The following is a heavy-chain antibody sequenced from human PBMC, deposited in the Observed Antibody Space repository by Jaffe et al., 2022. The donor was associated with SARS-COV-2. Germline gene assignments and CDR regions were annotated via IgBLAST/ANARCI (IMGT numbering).Heavy chain of an antibody. CDR2: IYPGDSDT. V-gene: IGHV5-51*01. CDR1: GYNFANNW. Sequence: EVRLVQSGAEVKKPGNSLKISCQISGYNFANNWIGWVRQVPGKGLEWMGIIYPGDSDTRYGRSFQGQVTIAADKSINTIYLQWNTLRASDTAVYYCARSGRYFEIDHWGQGTLVTVSP. D-gene: IGHD3-9*01. J-gene: IGHJ4*02. CDR3: ARSGRYFEIDH.